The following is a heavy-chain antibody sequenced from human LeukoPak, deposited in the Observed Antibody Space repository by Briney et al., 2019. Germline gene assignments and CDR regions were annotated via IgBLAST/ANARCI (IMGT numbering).Heavy chain of an antibody. V-gene: IGHV3-66*02. CDR2: IYSGGST. Sequence: PGGSLRLSCAASGFTVSSNYMSWVRQAPGKGLEWVSVIYSGGSTYYADSVKGRFTISRDTSKNTLYLQMNSLRAEDTAVYYCARLGSTLYYYYMDVWGKGTTVTVSS. CDR3: ARLGSTLYYYYMDV. D-gene: IGHD1-26*01. J-gene: IGHJ6*03. CDR1: GFTVSSNY.